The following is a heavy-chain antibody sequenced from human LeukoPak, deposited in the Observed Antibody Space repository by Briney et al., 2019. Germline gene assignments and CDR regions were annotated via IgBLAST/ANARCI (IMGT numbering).Heavy chain of an antibody. D-gene: IGHD1-1*01. V-gene: IGHV3-74*01. J-gene: IGHJ4*02. CDR2: VYSDGSDS. CDR3: TRGANWAFDY. CDR1: GFTFNTYP. Sequence: GGSLSLSCTASGFTFNTYPRHWVRQAPGKGLVWVSRVYSDGSDSRHADSVKGRFTISRDNAKNTLYLQMNSLRVDDTAVYYCTRGANWAFDYWGQGTLVTVSS.